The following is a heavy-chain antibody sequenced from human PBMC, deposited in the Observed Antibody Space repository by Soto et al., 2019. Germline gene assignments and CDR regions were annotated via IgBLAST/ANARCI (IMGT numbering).Heavy chain of an antibody. J-gene: IGHJ4*02. D-gene: IGHD2-2*01. CDR3: ARDWGTGFYQLDS. CDR1: GYTFTHHY. Sequence: ASVKVSCKASGYTFTHHYIHWVRQAPGQGLDWVGVINPSGGRTNYAQKFQGRVIMTGDTSTRTVYMELSSLRSEDTALYYCARDWGTGFYQLDSWGQGTLVTVSS. CDR2: INPSGGRT. V-gene: IGHV1-46*01.